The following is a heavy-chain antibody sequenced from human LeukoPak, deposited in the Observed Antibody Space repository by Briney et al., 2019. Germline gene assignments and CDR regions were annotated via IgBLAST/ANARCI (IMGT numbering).Heavy chain of an antibody. CDR2: ISGNGGGT. CDR3: AREVLGYSSSSDY. V-gene: IGHV3-64*01. CDR1: GFTFSSYT. D-gene: IGHD6-6*01. J-gene: IGHJ4*02. Sequence: GGSLRLSCRASGFTFSSYTMHWVRQAPGKGLEYVSGISGNGGGTYYANSVKGRFTISRDNSKNTLYLQMGSLRAEDMAVYYCAREVLGYSSSSDYWGQGTLVTVSS.